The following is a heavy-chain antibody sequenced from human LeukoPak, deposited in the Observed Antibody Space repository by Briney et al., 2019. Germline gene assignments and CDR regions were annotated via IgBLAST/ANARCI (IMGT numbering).Heavy chain of an antibody. CDR2: ISSSSTTI. D-gene: IGHD6-13*01. CDR3: ARDQGSSWYTDY. J-gene: IGHJ4*02. CDR1: GFIFSSYS. V-gene: IGHV3-48*04. Sequence: GGSLRLSCAASGFIFSSYSMNWVRQAPGKGLQWVSYISSSSTTIHYADSVKGRFTISRDNAKNSLYLQMNSLRAEDTAVYYCARDQGSSWYTDYWGQGTLVTVSS.